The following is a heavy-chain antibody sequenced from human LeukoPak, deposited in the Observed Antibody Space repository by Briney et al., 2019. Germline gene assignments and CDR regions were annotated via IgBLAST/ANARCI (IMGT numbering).Heavy chain of an antibody. CDR2: INHSGST. J-gene: IGHJ4*02. Sequence: SETLSLTCAVYGGSFSGYYWSWIRQPPGKGLEWIGEINHSGSTNYNPSLKSRVTISVDTSKNQFSLKLSSVTAADTAVYYCARGLTKVGATVNFDYWGQGTLATVSS. CDR1: GGSFSGYY. D-gene: IGHD1-26*01. CDR3: ARGLTKVGATVNFDY. V-gene: IGHV4-34*01.